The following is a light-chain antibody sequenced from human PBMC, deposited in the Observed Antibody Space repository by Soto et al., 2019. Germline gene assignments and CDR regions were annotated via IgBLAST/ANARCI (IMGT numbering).Light chain of an antibody. V-gene: IGKV3-20*01. Sequence: EIVLTQSPGTLSLSPGERATLSCRASQSVKSSYLALYQQKPGQAPRLLIYGASSRATGIPDRFSGSGSGTDFTLTISRLEPEDFAVYYCQQYGSSLYTFGQGTKPEIK. J-gene: IGKJ2*01. CDR2: GAS. CDR1: QSVKSSY. CDR3: QQYGSSLYT.